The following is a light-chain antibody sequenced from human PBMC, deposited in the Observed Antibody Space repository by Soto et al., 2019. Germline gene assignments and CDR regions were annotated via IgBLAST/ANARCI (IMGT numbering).Light chain of an antibody. CDR3: CSYAGSYTHYV. Sequence: QSALTQPRSVSGSPGQSVTISCTGTSSDVGGYNYVSWYQQHPGKAPKHMIYDVSKRPSGVPDRFSGSKSGNTASLTISGLQAEDEADYYGCSYAGSYTHYVFGTGTKLTVL. CDR2: DVS. CDR1: SSDVGGYNY. J-gene: IGLJ1*01. V-gene: IGLV2-11*01.